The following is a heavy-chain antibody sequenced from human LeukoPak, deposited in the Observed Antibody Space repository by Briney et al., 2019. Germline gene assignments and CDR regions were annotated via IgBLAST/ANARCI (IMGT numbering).Heavy chain of an antibody. D-gene: IGHD3-3*01. J-gene: IGHJ6*03. CDR2: ISYDGSNK. V-gene: IGHV3-30*03. CDR3: AREGYYDFWSGNYYYYYMDV. Sequence: GGSLRLSCAASGFTFSSHGMHWVRQAPGKGLEWVAVISYDGSNKYYADSVKGRFTISRDNSKNTLYLQMNSLRAEDTAVYYCAREGYYDFWSGNYYYYYMDVWGKGTTVTVSS. CDR1: GFTFSSHG.